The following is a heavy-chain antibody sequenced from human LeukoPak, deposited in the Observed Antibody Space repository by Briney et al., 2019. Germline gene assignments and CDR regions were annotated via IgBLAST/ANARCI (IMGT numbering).Heavy chain of an antibody. V-gene: IGHV1-2*02. CDR2: INPNSGGT. CDR1: GYTFTGYY. Sequence: ASVKVSCKASGYTFTGYYMHWVRQAPGQGLEWMGWINPNSGGTNYAQKFQGRVSMTRDTSISTAYMELSRLRSDDTAVYYCARWRGSGSFFDYWGQGTLVTVSS. D-gene: IGHD3-10*01. J-gene: IGHJ4*02. CDR3: ARWRGSGSFFDY.